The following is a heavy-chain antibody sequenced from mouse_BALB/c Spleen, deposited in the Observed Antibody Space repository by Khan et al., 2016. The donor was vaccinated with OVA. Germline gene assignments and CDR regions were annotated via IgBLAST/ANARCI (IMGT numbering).Heavy chain of an antibody. Sequence: QVQLQQSGPELVRPGASVKMSCKASGYTFTSFWIHWVKQRPGQGLEWIGMIDPSKSETRLNQKFKDKATLNVDKSSNTAYMKLSRLSSEDSSVYYCARGGYGSPFAYWSQGTLVTVSA. J-gene: IGHJ3*01. CDR2: IDPSKSET. CDR3: ARGGYGSPFAY. V-gene: IGHV1S127*01. D-gene: IGHD1-1*01. CDR1: GYTFTSFW.